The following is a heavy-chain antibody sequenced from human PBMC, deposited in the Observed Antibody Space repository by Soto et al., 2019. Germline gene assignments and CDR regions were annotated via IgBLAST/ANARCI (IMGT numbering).Heavy chain of an antibody. CDR2: ISGSGGTT. Sequence: PXGCLRLSCKASRFTFSNYAMSWVRQAPGKGLEWVSAISGSGGTTYYADSVKGRFTISRDNSKNTLYLQMNSLRAEDTAVYYCAKDPTSYGSGSYDGFEIWGQGTMVTVSS. D-gene: IGHD3-10*01. V-gene: IGHV3-23*01. CDR1: RFTFSNYA. J-gene: IGHJ3*02. CDR3: AKDPTSYGSGSYDGFEI.